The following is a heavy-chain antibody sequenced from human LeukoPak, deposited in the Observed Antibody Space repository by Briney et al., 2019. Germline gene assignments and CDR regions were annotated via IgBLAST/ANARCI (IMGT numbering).Heavy chain of an antibody. CDR1: GYSFTNYW. CDR2: IYPGESDT. Sequence: GESLKISCQSSGYSFTNYWIGGVRPVPGKGVEGMGKIYPGESDTRYSPSFQGQVTISADNSITPAFLQWSSLKASDTAMYYCAREGGTVPGTGPFDYWGQGTLVTVSS. V-gene: IGHV5-51*01. CDR3: AREGGTVPGTGPFDY. J-gene: IGHJ4*02. D-gene: IGHD6-19*01.